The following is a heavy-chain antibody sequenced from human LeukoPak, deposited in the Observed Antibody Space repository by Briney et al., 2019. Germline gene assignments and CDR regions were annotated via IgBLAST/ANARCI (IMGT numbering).Heavy chain of an antibody. CDR3: AKGYCSSTSCYPEAPSDY. D-gene: IGHD2-2*01. J-gene: IGHJ4*02. CDR1: GFTFSNYG. Sequence: GRSLRLSCAASGFTFSNYGMHWVRQAPGKGLEWVAVISYDGNSKYYVDSVKGRFTISRDNSKNTLYLQMNSVRAEDTAVYYCAKGYCSSTSCYPEAPSDYWGQGTLVTVSS. V-gene: IGHV3-30*18. CDR2: ISYDGNSK.